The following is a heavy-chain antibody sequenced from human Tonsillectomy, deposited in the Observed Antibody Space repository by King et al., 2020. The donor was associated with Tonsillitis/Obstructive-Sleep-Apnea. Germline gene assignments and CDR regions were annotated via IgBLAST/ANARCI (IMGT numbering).Heavy chain of an antibody. CDR1: GFTFSYYG. CDR2: ISYDGSNK. D-gene: IGHD4-11*01. Sequence: VQLVESGGGVVQPGRSLRLSCAASGFTFSYYGMHWVRQAPGKGLEWVAVISYDGSNKYYADSVKGRFTSSRDNSKNTPYLQMNRLRAEDTAVYYCAKDLGYSNYVDNWFDHWGQGTLVTVSS. CDR3: AKDLGYSNYVDNWFDH. J-gene: IGHJ5*02. V-gene: IGHV3-30*18.